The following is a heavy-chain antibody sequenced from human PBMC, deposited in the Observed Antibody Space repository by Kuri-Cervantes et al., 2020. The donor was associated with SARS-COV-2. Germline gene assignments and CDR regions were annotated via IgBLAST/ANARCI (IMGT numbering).Heavy chain of an antibody. Sequence: GESLKISCAASGFMFSCYWMHWVRQAPGKGLVWVSRINSDGSNTTYADSVRGRFTISRDNAKNSLYLQMNSLRAEDTAVYYCARGGVIAAAGISEGMDVWGQGTTVTVSS. D-gene: IGHD6-13*01. CDR3: ARGGVIAAAGISEGMDV. V-gene: IGHV3-74*01. CDR2: INSDGSNT. CDR1: GFMFSCYW. J-gene: IGHJ6*02.